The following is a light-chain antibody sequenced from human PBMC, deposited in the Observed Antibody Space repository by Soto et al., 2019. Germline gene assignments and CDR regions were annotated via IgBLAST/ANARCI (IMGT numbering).Light chain of an antibody. Sequence: HSVLTQPASVSGSPGQSITISCTGTSSDVGTYNYVSWNQQHPGKAPKLMIYEVSNRPSGVSNRFSGSKSGNTASLTISGLQAEDEADYYCSSYTSSSTYVFGTGTKVTVL. J-gene: IGLJ1*01. CDR2: EVS. CDR3: SSYTSSSTYV. CDR1: SSDVGTYNY. V-gene: IGLV2-14*01.